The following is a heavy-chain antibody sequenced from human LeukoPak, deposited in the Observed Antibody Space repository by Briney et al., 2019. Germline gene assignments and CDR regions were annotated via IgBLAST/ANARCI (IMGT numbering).Heavy chain of an antibody. CDR3: ARGVRQWLAHGVDY. D-gene: IGHD6-19*01. V-gene: IGHV4-34*01. J-gene: IGHJ4*02. Sequence: SETLSLTCAVYGGSLSGYYWSWIRQPPGKGLEWSGEINHSGSTNHTPSLKSPVPISVDTSKNQFSLKLSSVTAADTAVYYCARGVRQWLAHGVDYWGQGTLVTVSS. CDR1: GGSLSGYY. CDR2: INHSGST.